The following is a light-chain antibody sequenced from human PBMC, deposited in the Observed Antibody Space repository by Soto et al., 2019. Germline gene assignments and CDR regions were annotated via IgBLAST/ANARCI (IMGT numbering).Light chain of an antibody. CDR3: QQYHNWPPTT. CDR1: QTVSSN. CDR2: GAS. Sequence: EIVMTQSPATLSVSPGERATLSCRSSQTVSSNLAWYQQKPGQAPRLLIYGASTRATGIPGRFSGSGSETEFTLTISSLQSEDFAVYYCQQYHNWPPTTFGQGTRLDIK. J-gene: IGKJ5*01. V-gene: IGKV3-15*01.